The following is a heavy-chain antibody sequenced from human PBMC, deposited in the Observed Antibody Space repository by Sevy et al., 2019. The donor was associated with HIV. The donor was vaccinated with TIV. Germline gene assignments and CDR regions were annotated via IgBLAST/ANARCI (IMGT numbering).Heavy chain of an antibody. J-gene: IGHJ3*02. Sequence: GGSLRLSCAASGFTFSSYAMHWVRQAPGKGLEWVAVISYDGSNKYYADSVKGRFTISRDNSKKTLYLQMNSLRAEDTAVYYCARTMTTFYAFDIWGQGTMVTVSS. CDR1: GFTFSSYA. CDR2: ISYDGSNK. V-gene: IGHV3-30-3*01. CDR3: ARTMTTFYAFDI. D-gene: IGHD4-17*01.